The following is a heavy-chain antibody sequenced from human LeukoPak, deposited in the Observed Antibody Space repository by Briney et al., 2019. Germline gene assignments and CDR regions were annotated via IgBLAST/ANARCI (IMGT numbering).Heavy chain of an antibody. CDR3: AKVRGIVATIGYFDY. CDR2: ISSSSSTI. J-gene: IGHJ4*02. D-gene: IGHD5-12*01. Sequence: GGSLRLSCAASGFTFSSYSMNWVRQAPGKGLEWVSYISSSSSTIYYADSVKGRFTISRDNAKNSLYLQMNSLRAEDTAVYYCAKVRGIVATIGYFDYWGQGTLVTVSS. V-gene: IGHV3-48*01. CDR1: GFTFSSYS.